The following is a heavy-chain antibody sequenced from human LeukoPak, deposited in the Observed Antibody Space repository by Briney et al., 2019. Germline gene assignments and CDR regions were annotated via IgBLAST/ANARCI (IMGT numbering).Heavy chain of an antibody. CDR1: GFXFSGYA. CDR2: ISGSGDST. J-gene: IGHJ4*02. Sequence: GGSLRLSCAASGFXFSGYAMSWVRQAPGKGLEWVSGISGSGDSTYHADSVKGRFTISRDNSKNTLYLQMNSLRAEDTAVYYCATHTGTIVVPAAINWGQGTLVTVSS. CDR3: ATHTGTIVVPAAIN. D-gene: IGHD2-2*02. V-gene: IGHV3-23*01.